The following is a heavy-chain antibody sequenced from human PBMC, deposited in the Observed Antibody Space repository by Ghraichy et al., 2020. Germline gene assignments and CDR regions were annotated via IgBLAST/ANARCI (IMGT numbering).Heavy chain of an antibody. CDR1: GITFRSYG. V-gene: IGHV3-30*03. D-gene: IGHD6-19*01. CDR3: ARGREWQWLAIDY. CDR2: ISKDGDNK. Sequence: GSLRLSCAASGITFRSYGMHWVRQAPGKGLEWVAVISKDGDNKQYADSVKGRFTISRDDSKDTLYLQMNSLRVADSAVYYCARGREWQWLAIDYSGQGTLVTVSS. J-gene: IGHJ4*02.